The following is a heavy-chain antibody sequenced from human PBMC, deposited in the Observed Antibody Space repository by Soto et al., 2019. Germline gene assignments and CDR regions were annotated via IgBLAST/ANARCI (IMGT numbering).Heavy chain of an antibody. CDR2: ISYDGSNK. CDR3: AKDQGYDILTGYRYYYYYGIDV. J-gene: IGHJ6*02. V-gene: IGHV3-30*18. Sequence: QVQLVESGGGVVQPGRSLRLSCAASGFTFSSYGMHWVRQAPGKGLEWVAVISYDGSNKYYADSVKGRFTISRDNSKNTLYLQMNSLRAEDTAVYYCAKDQGYDILTGYRYYYYYGIDVWGQGTTVTVSS. D-gene: IGHD3-9*01. CDR1: GFTFSSYG.